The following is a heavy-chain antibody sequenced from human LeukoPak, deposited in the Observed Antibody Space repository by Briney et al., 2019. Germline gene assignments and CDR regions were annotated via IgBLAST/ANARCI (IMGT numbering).Heavy chain of an antibody. J-gene: IGHJ4*02. CDR1: GFTVSSNY. CDR2: IYSGGST. CDR3: ARDGFVLTGYYISDY. D-gene: IGHD3-9*01. Sequence: TGGSLRLSCAASGFTVSSNYMSWVRQAPGKGLEWVSVIYSGGSTYYADSVKGRFTISRDNSKSTLYLQMNSLRAEDTAVYYCARDGFVLTGYYISDYWGQGTLVTVSS. V-gene: IGHV3-66*01.